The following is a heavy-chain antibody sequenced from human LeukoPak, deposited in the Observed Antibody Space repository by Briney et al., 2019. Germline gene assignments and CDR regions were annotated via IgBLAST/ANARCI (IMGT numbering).Heavy chain of an antibody. J-gene: IGHJ3*02. CDR2: IYYSGST. Sequence: PSETLSLTCTVSGGSISSYYWSWIRQLPGKGLEWIGYIYYSGSTNYNPSLKSRVTISVDTSKNQFSLKLSSVTAADTAVYYCARYRVVDPAFDIWGQGTMVTVSS. CDR1: GGSISSYY. V-gene: IGHV4-59*01. D-gene: IGHD2-15*01. CDR3: ARYRVVDPAFDI.